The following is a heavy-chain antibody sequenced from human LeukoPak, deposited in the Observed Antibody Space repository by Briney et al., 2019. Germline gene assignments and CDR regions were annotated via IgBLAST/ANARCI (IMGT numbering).Heavy chain of an antibody. CDR1: GYTFTSYG. Sequence: GASVKVSCKASGYTFTSYGISWMRQAPGQGLEWMGWISAYNGNTNYAQKLQGRVTMTTDTSTSTAYMELRSLRSDDTAVYYCARAWKGSHYYGSGSYYDYWGQGTLVTVSS. V-gene: IGHV1-18*01. D-gene: IGHD3-10*01. CDR3: ARAWKGSHYYGSGSYYDY. CDR2: ISAYNGNT. J-gene: IGHJ4*02.